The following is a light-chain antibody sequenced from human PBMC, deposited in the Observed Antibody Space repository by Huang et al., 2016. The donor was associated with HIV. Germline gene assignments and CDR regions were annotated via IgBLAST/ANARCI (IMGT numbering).Light chain of an antibody. Sequence: EIVLTQSPASLSLSPGERAILSCGASPSVSSSYLAWFQQKPGLPPRLLSYDASVRAPGIPDRFSGGGSGTDFTLTISRLEPEDFAVYYCQQYGSSSYTFGQGTKLEIK. J-gene: IGKJ2*01. CDR3: QQYGSSSYT. CDR2: DAS. V-gene: IGKV3D-20*01. CDR1: PSVSSSY.